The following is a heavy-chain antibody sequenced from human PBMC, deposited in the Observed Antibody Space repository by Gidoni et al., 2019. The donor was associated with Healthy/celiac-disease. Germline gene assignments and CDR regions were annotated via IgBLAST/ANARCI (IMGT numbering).Heavy chain of an antibody. CDR2: ISSSGSTI. V-gene: IGHV3-11*01. Sequence: QVQLVESGGGLVKHGGSLRLSCAASVFTFRDYYMSWIRQAPGKGLEWVSYISSSGSTIYYADSVKGRFTISRDNAKNSLYLQMNSLRAEDTAVYYCARDEDIAAAGYFFDYWGQGTLVTVSS. J-gene: IGHJ4*02. CDR3: ARDEDIAAAGYFFDY. CDR1: VFTFRDYY. D-gene: IGHD6-13*01.